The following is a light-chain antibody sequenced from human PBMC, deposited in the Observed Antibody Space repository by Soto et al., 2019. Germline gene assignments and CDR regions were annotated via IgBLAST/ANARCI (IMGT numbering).Light chain of an antibody. Sequence: DIQMTQSPSTLSASVGDRVTITCRASQSISYYLAWYQKKPGKAPKVLIWNASSLQRGVPSRFSGSGSGTEFTLTISSLLPDDFAIYYCQQYNRFSTWTFGQGTKVDIK. CDR3: QQYNRFSTWT. CDR1: QSISYY. V-gene: IGKV1-5*01. CDR2: NAS. J-gene: IGKJ1*01.